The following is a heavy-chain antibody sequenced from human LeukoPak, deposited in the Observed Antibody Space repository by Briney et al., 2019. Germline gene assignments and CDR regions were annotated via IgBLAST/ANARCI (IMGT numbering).Heavy chain of an antibody. CDR2: IRYDGSNK. D-gene: IGHD3-10*01. CDR3: AKGLVLLWFGELLD. CDR1: GFTFSSYG. Sequence: GGSLRLSCAASGFTFSSYGMHWVRQAPGKGLEWVAFIRYDGSNKYYADSVKGRFTISRDNSKNTLYLQMNSLRAEDTAVYYCAKGLVLLWFGELLDWGQGTLVTVSS. V-gene: IGHV3-30*02. J-gene: IGHJ4*02.